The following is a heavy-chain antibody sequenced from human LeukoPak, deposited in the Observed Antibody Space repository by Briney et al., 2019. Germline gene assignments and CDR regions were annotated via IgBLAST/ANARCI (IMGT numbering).Heavy chain of an antibody. CDR1: GGSISSYY. Sequence: PSETLSLTCTVSGGSISSYYWSWIRQPPGKGLEWIGYIYYSGSTNYNPSLKSRVTISVDTSKNQFSLKLSSVTAADTAVYYCARYGNPLGWFGEPYWFDPWGQGTLVTVSS. CDR3: ARYGNPLGWFGEPYWFDP. D-gene: IGHD3-10*01. V-gene: IGHV4-59*01. J-gene: IGHJ5*02. CDR2: IYYSGST.